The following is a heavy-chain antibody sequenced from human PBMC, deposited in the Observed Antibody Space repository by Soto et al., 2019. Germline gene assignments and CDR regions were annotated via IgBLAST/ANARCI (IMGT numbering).Heavy chain of an antibody. CDR3: ARGYSGYDLDY. V-gene: IGHV4-30-2*01. D-gene: IGHD5-12*01. J-gene: IGHJ4*02. CDR2: IYHSGST. Sequence: SETLSLTCAVSGGSISSGGYSWSWIRQPPGKGLEWIGYIYHSGSTYYNPSLKSRVTISVDRSKNQFSLKLSSVTAADTAVYYCARGYSGYDLDYWGQGTLVTVSS. CDR1: GGSISSGGYS.